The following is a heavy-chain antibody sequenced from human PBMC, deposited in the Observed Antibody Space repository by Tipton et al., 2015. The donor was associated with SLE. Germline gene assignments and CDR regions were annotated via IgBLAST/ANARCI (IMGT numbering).Heavy chain of an antibody. Sequence: TLSLTCTVSGGSIANDAYYWSWIRQSPGKGLEWIGYVYYSGSTNYNPSLKSRVTISVDTSKNQFSLKLSSVTAADTAVYYCAREFREQQLPYYFDYWGQGTLVTVSS. CDR2: VYYSGST. J-gene: IGHJ4*02. V-gene: IGHV4-61*08. D-gene: IGHD6-13*01. CDR3: AREFREQQLPYYFDY. CDR1: GGSIANDAYY.